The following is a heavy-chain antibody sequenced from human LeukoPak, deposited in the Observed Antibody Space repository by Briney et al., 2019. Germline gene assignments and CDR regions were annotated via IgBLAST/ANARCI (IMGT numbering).Heavy chain of an antibody. Sequence: SETLSLTCTVSGGSISSYYLSWIRQPPGKGLEWIGYIYYSGSTNYNPSLKSRVTISVDTSRNQFSLKLSSVTAADTAVYYCARDLRSYGFDYWGQGSLVTVSS. J-gene: IGHJ4*02. CDR3: ARDLRSYGFDY. D-gene: IGHD5-18*01. V-gene: IGHV4-59*01. CDR1: GGSISSYY. CDR2: IYYSGST.